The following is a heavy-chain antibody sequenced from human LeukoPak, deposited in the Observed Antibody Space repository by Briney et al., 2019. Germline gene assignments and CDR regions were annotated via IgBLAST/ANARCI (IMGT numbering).Heavy chain of an antibody. V-gene: IGHV4-59*01. CDR1: GGSISSYY. D-gene: IGHD6-13*01. J-gene: IGHJ6*03. Sequence: PSETLSLTCTVSGGSISSYYWSWIRQPPGKGLEWIGYIYYSGSTNYNPSLKSRVTISVDTSKNQFSLKLSSVTAADTAVYYCARDRRRPGIAAAAYYYYYYMDVWGKGTTVTISS. CDR2: IYYSGST. CDR3: ARDRRRPGIAAAAYYYYYYMDV.